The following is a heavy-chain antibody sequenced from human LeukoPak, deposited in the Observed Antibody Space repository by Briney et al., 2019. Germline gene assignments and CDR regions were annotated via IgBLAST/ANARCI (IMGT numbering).Heavy chain of an antibody. Sequence: GASVTVSCKASGYTFTSYDINWVRQATGQGLEWMGWMNPNSGNTDYAQKFQGRVTMTRNTSISTAYMELSSLRSEDTAVYYCARGVPMGYYDSSGYNDYWGQGTLVTVSS. CDR2: MNPNSGNT. D-gene: IGHD3-22*01. J-gene: IGHJ4*02. CDR1: GYTFTSYD. V-gene: IGHV1-8*01. CDR3: ARGVPMGYYDSSGYNDY.